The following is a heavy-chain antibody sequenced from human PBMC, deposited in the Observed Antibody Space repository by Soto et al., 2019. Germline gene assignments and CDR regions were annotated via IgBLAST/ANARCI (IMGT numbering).Heavy chain of an antibody. D-gene: IGHD3-10*01. Sequence: SETLSLTCAVYGGSFSGYYWSWIRQPPGKGLEWIGEINHSGSTKYNPSLKSRVTISVDTSKNQFSLKLSSVTAADTAVYYCARGGYYARYAFDIWGQGTMVTASS. CDR1: GGSFSGYY. J-gene: IGHJ3*02. V-gene: IGHV4-34*01. CDR2: INHSGST. CDR3: ARGGYYARYAFDI.